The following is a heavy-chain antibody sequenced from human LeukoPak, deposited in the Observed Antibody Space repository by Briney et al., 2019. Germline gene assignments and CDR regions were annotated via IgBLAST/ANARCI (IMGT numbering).Heavy chain of an antibody. Sequence: GRSLRLSCAASGFTFSSYAMHWVRQAPGKGLDWVAVISFDGTNKHYADSVKGRFTISRDNSKNTLYLQMNSLRPGDTAVYFCARDLISWYYFDYWGQGTLVTVSS. D-gene: IGHD6-13*01. CDR3: ARDLISWYYFDY. CDR1: GFTFSSYA. V-gene: IGHV3-30*04. J-gene: IGHJ4*02. CDR2: ISFDGTNK.